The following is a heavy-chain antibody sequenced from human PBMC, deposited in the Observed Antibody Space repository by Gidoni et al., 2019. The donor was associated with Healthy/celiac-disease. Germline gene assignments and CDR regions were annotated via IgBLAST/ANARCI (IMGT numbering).Heavy chain of an antibody. CDR3: ATLQDSSSSVYFDY. V-gene: IGHV4-34*01. CDR2: INHSGST. J-gene: IGHJ4*02. CDR1: GGSFSGYY. Sequence: QVQLQQWGAGLLKPSETLSLTCAVYGGSFSGYYCSWIRQPPGKGLEWIGVINHSGSTNYNASLKSRVTISVDTSKNQFSLKLSSVTAADTAVYYCATLQDSSSSVYFDYWGQGTLVTVSS. D-gene: IGHD6-13*01.